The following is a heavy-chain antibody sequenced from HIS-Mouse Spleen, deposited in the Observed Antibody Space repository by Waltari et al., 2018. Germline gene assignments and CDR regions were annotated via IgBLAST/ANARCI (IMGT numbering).Heavy chain of an antibody. CDR3: ARVNGIAVAGTDAFDI. CDR1: GFTFSSHA. D-gene: IGHD6-19*01. J-gene: IGHJ3*02. CDR2: ISYDGSNK. Sequence: QVQLVESGGGVVQPGRSLRLSCAASGFTFSSHAMHWVRQAPGKGLEWVAVISYDGSNKYYADSVKGRFTISRDNSKNTLYLQMNSLRAEDTAVYYCARVNGIAVAGTDAFDIWGQGTMVTVSS. V-gene: IGHV3-30-3*01.